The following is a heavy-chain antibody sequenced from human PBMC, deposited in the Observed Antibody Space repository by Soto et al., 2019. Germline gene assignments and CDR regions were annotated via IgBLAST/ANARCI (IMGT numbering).Heavy chain of an antibody. J-gene: IGHJ3*02. CDR3: SRDSDSSGWFAFDI. Sequence: GGSLRLSCAASGFTFSSYSMNWVRQAPGKGLEWVSSISSSSSYIYYADSVKGRFTISRDNAKNSLYLQMNSLRAEATAVYYCSRDSDSSGWFAFDIWGQGTIVTV. D-gene: IGHD6-19*01. V-gene: IGHV3-21*01. CDR1: GFTFSSYS. CDR2: ISSSSSYI.